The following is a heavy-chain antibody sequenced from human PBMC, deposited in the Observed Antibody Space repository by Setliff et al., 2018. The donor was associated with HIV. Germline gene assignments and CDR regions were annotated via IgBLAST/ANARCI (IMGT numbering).Heavy chain of an antibody. Sequence: PGGSLRLSCAASGFTFSDYYMSWIRQAPGKGLEWVANIKQDGSEKYYVDSVKGRFTISRDNAKNSLYLQMNSLRAEDTAVYYCARPNYYDSSGSFDYWGQGTLVTVSS. CDR3: ARPNYYDSSGSFDY. CDR1: GFTFSDYY. CDR2: IKQDGSEK. J-gene: IGHJ4*02. V-gene: IGHV3-7*01. D-gene: IGHD3-22*01.